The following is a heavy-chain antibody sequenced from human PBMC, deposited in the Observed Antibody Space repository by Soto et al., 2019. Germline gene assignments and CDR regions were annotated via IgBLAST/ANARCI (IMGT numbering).Heavy chain of an antibody. CDR1: GFTFSSYG. J-gene: IGHJ6*02. CDR3: ARALPSGLNRARSGWLIYYGMDV. CDR2: IWYDGSNK. D-gene: IGHD6-19*01. Sequence: PGGSLRLSCAASGFTFSSYGMHWVRQAPGKGLEWVAVIWYDGSNKYYADSVKGRFTISRDNSKNTLYLQMNSLRAEDTAVYYCARALPSGLNRARSGWLIYYGMDVWGQGTTVTVAS. V-gene: IGHV3-33*01.